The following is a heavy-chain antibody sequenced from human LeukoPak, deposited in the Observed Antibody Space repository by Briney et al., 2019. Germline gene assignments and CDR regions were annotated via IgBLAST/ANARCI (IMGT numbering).Heavy chain of an antibody. Sequence: GGSLRLSCAASGFTFSAYWMSWVRQAPGKGLEWVANINQDGSATNYVDSAKGRFIVSRDNAKNSVFLQMSSLRAEDTAVYYCAIAAGWEQAYWGQGTLVTVSS. V-gene: IGHV3-7*01. CDR2: INQDGSAT. CDR1: GFTFSAYW. D-gene: IGHD1-26*01. CDR3: AIAAGWEQAY. J-gene: IGHJ4*02.